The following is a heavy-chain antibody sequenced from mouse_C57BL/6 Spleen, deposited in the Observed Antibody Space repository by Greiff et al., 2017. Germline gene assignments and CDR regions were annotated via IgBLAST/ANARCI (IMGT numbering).Heavy chain of an antibody. CDR1: GYTFTSYW. Sequence: QVQLQQSGAELANPGASVKLSCKASGYTFTSYWMHWVKQRPGQGLEWIGYINPSSGYTKYNQTFKDKATLNADKSSSTAYMQLSSLTYADSACYNCAPCGSDADYWGQGTTLTVSS. CDR2: INPSSGYT. V-gene: IGHV1-7*01. CDR3: APCGSDADY. J-gene: IGHJ2*01. D-gene: IGHD1-1*01.